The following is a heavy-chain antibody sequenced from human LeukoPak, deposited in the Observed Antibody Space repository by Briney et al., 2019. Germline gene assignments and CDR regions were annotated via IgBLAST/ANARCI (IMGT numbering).Heavy chain of an antibody. J-gene: IGHJ4*02. D-gene: IGHD6-19*01. Sequence: SETQSLTCTVSGGSISSSSYYWGWIRQPPGKGLEWIGSIYYSGSTYYNPSLKSRVTISVDTSKNQFSLKLSSVTAADTAVYYCARQVRAVAGTGYFDYWGQGTLVTVSS. V-gene: IGHV4-39*01. CDR2: IYYSGST. CDR1: GGSISSSSYY. CDR3: ARQVRAVAGTGYFDY.